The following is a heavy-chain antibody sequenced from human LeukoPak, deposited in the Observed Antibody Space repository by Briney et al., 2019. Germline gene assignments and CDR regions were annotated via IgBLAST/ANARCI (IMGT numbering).Heavy chain of an antibody. J-gene: IGHJ4*02. V-gene: IGHV4-39*07. D-gene: IGHD3-10*01. CDR2: IYYSEST. Sequence: SETLSLTCTVSGGSISSSSYYWGWLRQPPGKGLEWFGSIYYSESTYYNPSLKSRVTISVDTSKNQFSLKLSSVTAADTAVYYCARVLNSPAMVRGVITYFDYWGQGTLVTVSS. CDR3: ARVLNSPAMVRGVITYFDY. CDR1: GGSISSSSYY.